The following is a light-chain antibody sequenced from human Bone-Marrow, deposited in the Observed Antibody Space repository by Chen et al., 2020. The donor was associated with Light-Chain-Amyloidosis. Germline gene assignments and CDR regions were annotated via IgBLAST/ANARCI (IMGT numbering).Light chain of an antibody. CDR2: GSS. Sequence: ETVLTQSPGTPSLSPGEGANLSCRASQTISSNYLTWYQQKFGQAPRLLIYGSSSRATGIPDRFTGSGYGTDFTLTSNRLEPEDFAMYYCQQYGTSPLTFGGGTKVEIK. CDR3: QQYGTSPLT. CDR1: QTISSNY. V-gene: IGKV3-20*01. J-gene: IGKJ4*01.